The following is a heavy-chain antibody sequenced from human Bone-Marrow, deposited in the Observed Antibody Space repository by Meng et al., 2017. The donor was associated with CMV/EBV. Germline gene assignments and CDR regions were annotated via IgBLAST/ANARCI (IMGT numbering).Heavy chain of an antibody. J-gene: IGHJ4*02. CDR1: GFTFSSYA. Sequence: GESLKISCIGSGFTFSSYAMTWVRQAPGKGLEWVSAISASGSSTYYADSVKGRFTIYRDSSENTLYLQMNSLRAEDTAVYYCAKVGDNYYDTGGFYDAADYWGQGTLVTVSS. CDR2: ISASGSST. D-gene: IGHD3-22*01. CDR3: AKVGDNYYDTGGFYDAADY. V-gene: IGHV3-23*01.